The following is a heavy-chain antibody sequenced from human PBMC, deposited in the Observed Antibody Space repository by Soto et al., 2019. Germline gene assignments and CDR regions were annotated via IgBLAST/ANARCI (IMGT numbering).Heavy chain of an antibody. CDR3: AREGTTRITGTPRIDYYYYYYMDV. Sequence: ASVKVSCKASGGTFSSYTISWVRQAPGQGLEWMGRIIPILGIANYAQKFQGRVTITADKSTSTAYMELSSLGSEETAVYYCAREGTTRITGTPRIDYYYYYYMDVWGKGTTVTVSS. CDR1: GGTFSSYT. V-gene: IGHV1-69*04. D-gene: IGHD1-7*01. CDR2: IIPILGIA. J-gene: IGHJ6*03.